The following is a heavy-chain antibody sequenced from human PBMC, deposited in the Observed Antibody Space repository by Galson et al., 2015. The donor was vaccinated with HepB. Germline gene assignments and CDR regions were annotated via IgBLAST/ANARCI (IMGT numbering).Heavy chain of an antibody. Sequence: SVKVSCKASGYTFTSYGISWVRQAPGQGLEWMGWISAYNGNTNYAQKLQGRVTMTTDTSTSTAYMELRSLRSDDTAVYYCARDGDIVVVVAATPRGVYYYYGMDVWGQGTTVTVSS. CDR3: ARDGDIVVVVAATPRGVYYYYGMDV. J-gene: IGHJ6*02. CDR2: ISAYNGNT. V-gene: IGHV1-18*04. CDR1: GYTFTSYG. D-gene: IGHD2-15*01.